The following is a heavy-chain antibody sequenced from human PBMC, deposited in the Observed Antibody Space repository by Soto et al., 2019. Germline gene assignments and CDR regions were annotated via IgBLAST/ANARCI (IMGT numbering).Heavy chain of an antibody. V-gene: IGHV3-48*03. J-gene: IGHJ5*02. CDR1: GFTFSSYE. CDR3: ARGVYDSNGYSYP. Sequence: GGSLRLSCAASGFTFSSYEMNWVRQAPGKGLEWISYISSSGNTIYYADSVKGRFTISRDNAKNSLYLQMNSLRAEDTAVYYCARGVYDSNGYSYPWGQGTLVTVSS. CDR2: ISSSGNTI. D-gene: IGHD3-22*01.